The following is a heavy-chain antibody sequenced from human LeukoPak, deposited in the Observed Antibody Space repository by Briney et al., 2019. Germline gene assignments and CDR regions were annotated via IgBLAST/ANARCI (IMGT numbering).Heavy chain of an antibody. V-gene: IGHV3-7*01. CDR3: ARVIAARPARRTYYYMDV. J-gene: IGHJ6*03. D-gene: IGHD6-6*01. CDR2: IKQDGNGK. Sequence: PGGSLSLSCAASGFAFSSYWMGWVRRAPRRGLEWVANIKQDGNGKYYVDSVKGPFAISRDNAKDSLYLQMNSLRAEDTAVYHCARVIAARPARRTYYYMDVWGKGTTVTVSS. CDR1: GFAFSSYW.